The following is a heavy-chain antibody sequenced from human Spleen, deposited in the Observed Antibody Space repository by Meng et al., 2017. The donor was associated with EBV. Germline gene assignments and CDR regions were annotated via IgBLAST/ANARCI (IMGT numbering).Heavy chain of an antibody. CDR3: ARDRSRGDPYFDY. CDR1: ASSLSSGYNY. Sequence: QVWDHALCTPHLPLPLPAAAAASSLSSGYNYWSLIRQPPGKGLEWIGYIFYSGHIYHNPSLTSRVTISVDTSKNQFSLKLTSVTAADTAVYYCARDRSRGDPYFDYWGQGTLVTVSS. V-gene: IGHV4-30-4*01. J-gene: IGHJ4*02. CDR2: IFYSGHI. D-gene: IGHD2-21*02.